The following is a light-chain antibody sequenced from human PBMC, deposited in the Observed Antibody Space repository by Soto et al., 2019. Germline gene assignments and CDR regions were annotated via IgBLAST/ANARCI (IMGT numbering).Light chain of an antibody. CDR1: SSDVGDYNY. V-gene: IGLV2-14*01. Sequence: QLVLTQPASVSGSPGQSITISCTGTSSDVGDYNYVSWYQQHPGKAPKLMIYEVSHRLSGVSNRFSGSKSGYTASLTISGLQDEDEADYYCSSYISNSIVVFGGGTKVTVL. CDR2: EVS. J-gene: IGLJ2*01. CDR3: SSYISNSIVV.